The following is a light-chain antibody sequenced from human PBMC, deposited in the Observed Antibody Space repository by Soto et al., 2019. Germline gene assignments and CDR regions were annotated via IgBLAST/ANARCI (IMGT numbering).Light chain of an antibody. Sequence: EIVMTHSQATLSVSRGERATLSCRASQSISSNLAWYQQKPGQAPRLLIYGASNRATGIPDRFSGSGSGTDFTLTISRLEPEDFAVYYCQQYGSSGTFGQGTKVDIK. V-gene: IGKV3-20*01. CDR2: GAS. CDR1: QSISSN. J-gene: IGKJ1*01. CDR3: QQYGSSGT.